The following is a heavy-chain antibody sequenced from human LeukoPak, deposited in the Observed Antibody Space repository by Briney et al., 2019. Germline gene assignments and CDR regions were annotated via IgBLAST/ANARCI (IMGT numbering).Heavy chain of an antibody. J-gene: IGHJ4*02. CDR2: ISYDGSNK. Sequence: GGSLRLSCAASGFTFSSYGMHWVRQAPGKGLEWVAVISYDGSNKYYADSVKGRFTISRDNSKNTLYLQMNSLRAEDTAVYYCAKDLSILTGVPDYWGQGTLVTVSS. CDR3: AKDLSILTGVPDY. V-gene: IGHV3-30*18. D-gene: IGHD3-9*01. CDR1: GFTFSSYG.